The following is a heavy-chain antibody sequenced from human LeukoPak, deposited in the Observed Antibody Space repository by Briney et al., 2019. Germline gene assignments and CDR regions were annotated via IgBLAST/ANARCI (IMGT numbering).Heavy chain of an antibody. J-gene: IGHJ6*02. CDR3: ARVGSGTYYYYGMDV. Sequence: ASVNVSCKASGYTFTSYAMHWVRQAPGQRLEWMGWINAGNGNTKYSQKFQGRVTITRDTSASTAYMELSSLRSEDTAVYYCARVGSGTYYYYGMDVWGQGTTVTVSS. CDR1: GYTFTSYA. V-gene: IGHV1-3*01. CDR2: INAGNGNT. D-gene: IGHD3-10*01.